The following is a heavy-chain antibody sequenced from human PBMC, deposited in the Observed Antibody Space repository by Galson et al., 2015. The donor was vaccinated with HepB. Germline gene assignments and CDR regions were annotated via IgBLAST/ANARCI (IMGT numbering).Heavy chain of an antibody. J-gene: IGHJ3*02. Sequence: PALVKPTQTLTLTCTVSGFSLSNARMGVSWIRQPPGKALEWLAHIFSNDEKSYSTSLKSRLTISKDTSKSQVVLTMTNMDPVDTATYYCARNYYYDSSTFDIWGQGTMVTVSS. CDR1: GFSLSNARMG. D-gene: IGHD3-22*01. V-gene: IGHV2-26*01. CDR3: ARNYYYDSSTFDI. CDR2: IFSNDEK.